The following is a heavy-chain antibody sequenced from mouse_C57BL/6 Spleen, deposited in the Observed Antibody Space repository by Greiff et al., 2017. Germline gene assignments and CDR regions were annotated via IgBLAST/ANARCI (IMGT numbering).Heavy chain of an antibody. CDR3: ARLARGAMDY. CDR2: ISDGGSYT. V-gene: IGHV5-4*01. CDR1: GFTFSSYA. Sequence: EVHLVESGGGLVKPGGSLKLSCAASGFTFSSYAMSWVRQTPEKRLEWVATISDGGSYTYYPDNVKGRFPISRDNAKNNLYLQMSHLKSEDTAMYYCARLARGAMDYWGQGTSVTVSS. J-gene: IGHJ4*01.